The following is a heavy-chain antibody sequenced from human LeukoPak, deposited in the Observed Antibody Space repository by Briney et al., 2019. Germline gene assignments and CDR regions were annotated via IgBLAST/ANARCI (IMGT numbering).Heavy chain of an antibody. V-gene: IGHV3-74*01. CDR1: GFTFSNYW. D-gene: IGHD4-23*01. Sequence: GGSLRLSCAASGFTFSNYWMHWVRQAPGKGLVWVSRITSDGSSTSYADSVRGRFTVSRDNAKNTLFLQMHRLRAEDTAVYYCARASTPGGPFDYWGQGTLVTVSS. J-gene: IGHJ4*02. CDR2: ITSDGSST. CDR3: ARASTPGGPFDY.